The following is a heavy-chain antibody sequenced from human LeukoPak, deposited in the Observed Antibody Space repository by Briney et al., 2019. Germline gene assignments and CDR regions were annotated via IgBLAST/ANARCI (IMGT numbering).Heavy chain of an antibody. J-gene: IGHJ6*03. CDR2: ISYDGSNK. CDR1: GFTFSSYG. D-gene: IGHD1-26*01. V-gene: IGHV3-30*18. CDR3: AKVGARYYYYYYMDV. Sequence: GGSLRLSSAASGFTFSSYGMHWVRQAPGKGLEWVAVISYDGSNKYYADSVKGRFTISRDNSKNTLYLQMNSLRAEDTAVYYCAKVGARYYYYYYMDVWGKGTTVTVSS.